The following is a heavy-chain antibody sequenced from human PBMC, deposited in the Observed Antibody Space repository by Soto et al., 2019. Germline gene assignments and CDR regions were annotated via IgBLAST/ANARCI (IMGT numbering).Heavy chain of an antibody. CDR2: ISYDGSNK. D-gene: IGHD1-26*01. CDR3: AKDSWDLLLCFYP. V-gene: IGHV3-30*18. CDR1: GFTFSSYG. Sequence: QVQLVESGGGVVQPGRSLRLSCAASGFTFSSYGMHWVRQAPGKGLEWLAVISYDGSNKYYAASVKGRFTISRDNSKNTMYLQMNSLRAEDTDVYYCAKDSWDLLLCFYPWGQVTLVTVSS. J-gene: IGHJ5*02.